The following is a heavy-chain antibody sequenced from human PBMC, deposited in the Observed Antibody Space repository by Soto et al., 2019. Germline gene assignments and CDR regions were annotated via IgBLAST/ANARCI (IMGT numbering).Heavy chain of an antibody. J-gene: IGHJ6*02. V-gene: IGHV1-2*04. CDR2: INPNSGGT. Sequence: GASVKVSCKASGYTFTGYYMHWVRQAPGQGLEWMGWINPNSGGTNYAQKFQGWVTMTRDTSMSTAYMELSSLRSEDTAVYYCASRGGEGYDFWSGYYTGLDYYYYGMDVWGQGTTVTVSS. D-gene: IGHD3-3*01. CDR1: GYTFTGYY. CDR3: ASRGGEGYDFWSGYYTGLDYYYYGMDV.